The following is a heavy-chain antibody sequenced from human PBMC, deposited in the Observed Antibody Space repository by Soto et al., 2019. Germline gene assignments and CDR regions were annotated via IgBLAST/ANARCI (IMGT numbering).Heavy chain of an antibody. Sequence: GGSLRLSCAASGFTFSSYAMSWVRQAPGKGLEWVASTSGSGASTYYADSVKGRFTISRDNSKNTLYLQMNSLRAEDTAVYYCAGASITAVGTSSFDCWGQGTLVTVSS. V-gene: IGHV3-23*01. CDR1: GFTFSSYA. CDR2: TSGSGAST. D-gene: IGHD6-13*01. CDR3: AGASITAVGTSSFDC. J-gene: IGHJ4*02.